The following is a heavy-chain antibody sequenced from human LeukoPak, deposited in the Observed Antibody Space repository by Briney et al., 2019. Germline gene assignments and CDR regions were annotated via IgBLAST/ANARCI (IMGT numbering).Heavy chain of an antibody. CDR1: GYTFTGYF. J-gene: IGHJ4*02. D-gene: IGHD3-22*01. Sequence: ASVKVSCKASGYTFTGYFMHWVRQAPGQGLEWMGWINPNSGGTNYAQKFQGRVTMTGDTSISTAYMELSRLLSDDTAVYYCAREYYDSSGYYLGGDDFDYWGQGTLVTVSS. V-gene: IGHV1-2*02. CDR2: INPNSGGT. CDR3: AREYYDSSGYYLGGDDFDY.